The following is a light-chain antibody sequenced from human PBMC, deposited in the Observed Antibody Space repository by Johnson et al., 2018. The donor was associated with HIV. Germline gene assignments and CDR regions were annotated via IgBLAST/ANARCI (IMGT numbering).Light chain of an antibody. CDR1: SSNIGNNY. V-gene: IGLV1-51*02. Sequence: QSVLTQPPSVSAAPGQQVTISCSGSSSNIGNNYVSWYQQLPGTAPKLLIYENNKRPSGIPDRFSGSKSGTSATLGITGLQTGDEADYYCGTWDSRLNVYLFGPGTKVTVL. J-gene: IGLJ1*01. CDR3: GTWDSRLNVYL. CDR2: ENN.